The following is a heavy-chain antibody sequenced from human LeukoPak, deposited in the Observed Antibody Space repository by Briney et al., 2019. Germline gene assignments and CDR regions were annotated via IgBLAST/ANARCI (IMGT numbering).Heavy chain of an antibody. CDR3: ASVRIVLMVYAIRSFDP. J-gene: IGHJ5*02. CDR2: ISGSGGST. Sequence: EGSLRLSCAASGFTFSSYAMSWVRQAPGKGLEWVSAISGSGGSTYYADSVKGRFTISRDNSKNTLYLQMNSLRAEDTAVYYCASVRIVLMVYAIRSFDPWGQGTLVTVSS. V-gene: IGHV3-23*01. CDR1: GFTFSSYA. D-gene: IGHD2-8*01.